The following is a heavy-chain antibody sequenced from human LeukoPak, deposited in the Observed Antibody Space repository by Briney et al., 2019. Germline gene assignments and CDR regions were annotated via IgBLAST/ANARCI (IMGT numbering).Heavy chain of an antibody. CDR2: ISNYYGNT. V-gene: IGHV1-18*01. J-gene: IGHJ4*02. CDR3: ARGGEYCSRGSCYFDY. Sequence: ASVKVSCKASGYTFSTYGVTWVRHAPGQGLEWMGYISNYYGNTKYAQKVQGRVTMTTDTSTSTAYMELTSLTSDDTAVYYCARGGEYCSRGSCYFDYWGQGTLVTVSS. D-gene: IGHD2-15*01. CDR1: GYTFSTYG.